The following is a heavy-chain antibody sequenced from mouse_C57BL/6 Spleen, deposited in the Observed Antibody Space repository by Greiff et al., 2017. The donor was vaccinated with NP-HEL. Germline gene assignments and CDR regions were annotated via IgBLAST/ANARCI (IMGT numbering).Heavy chain of an antibody. Sequence: EVKLMESGGDLVKPGGSLKLSCAASGFTFSSYGMSWVRQTPDKRLEWVATISSGGSYTYYPDSVKGRFTISRDNAKNTLYLQMSSLKSEDTAMYYCARHEARTDYWGQGTTLTVSS. V-gene: IGHV5-6*01. CDR1: GFTFSSYG. D-gene: IGHD3-1*01. J-gene: IGHJ2*01. CDR3: ARHEARTDY. CDR2: ISSGGSYT.